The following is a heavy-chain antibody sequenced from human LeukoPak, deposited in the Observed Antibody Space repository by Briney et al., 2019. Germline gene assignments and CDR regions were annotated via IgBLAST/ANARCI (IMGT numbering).Heavy chain of an antibody. CDR2: INPSGGST. V-gene: IGHV1-46*01. Sequence: ASVKVSCKASGYTFTSYYMHWVRQAPGQGLEWMGIINPSGGSTSYAQKFQGRVTITADESTSTAYMELSSLRSEDTAVYYCARADYYDFWSGSRRQYYYYYGMDVWGQGTTVTVSS. J-gene: IGHJ6*02. CDR3: ARADYYDFWSGSRRQYYYYYGMDV. CDR1: GYTFTSYY. D-gene: IGHD3-3*01.